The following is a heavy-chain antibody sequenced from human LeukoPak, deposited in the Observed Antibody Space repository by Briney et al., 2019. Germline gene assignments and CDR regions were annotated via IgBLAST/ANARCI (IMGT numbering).Heavy chain of an antibody. CDR3: ARRVSGWYAY. CDR1: GGTFTSYA. CDR2: IIPILGIA. V-gene: IGHV1-69*04. J-gene: IGHJ4*02. D-gene: IGHD6-19*01. Sequence: SVKVSCKASGGTFTSYAISWVRQAPGQGLEWMGRIIPILGIANYAQKFQGRVTITADKSTSTAYMELSSLRSEDTAVYYCARRVSGWYAYWGQGTLVTVSS.